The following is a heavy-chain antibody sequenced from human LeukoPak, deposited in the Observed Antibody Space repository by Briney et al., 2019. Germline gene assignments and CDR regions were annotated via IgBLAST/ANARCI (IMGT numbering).Heavy chain of an antibody. Sequence: ASVKVSCKASGYTFTGYYMHWVRQAPGQGLEWMGWINPNSGGTNYAQKFQGRVTTTRDTSISTAYMELSRLRSDDTAVYYCARELIAAAGTHYYGMDVWGQGTTVTVSS. CDR1: GYTFTGYY. D-gene: IGHD6-13*01. J-gene: IGHJ6*02. V-gene: IGHV1-2*02. CDR2: INPNSGGT. CDR3: ARELIAAAGTHYYGMDV.